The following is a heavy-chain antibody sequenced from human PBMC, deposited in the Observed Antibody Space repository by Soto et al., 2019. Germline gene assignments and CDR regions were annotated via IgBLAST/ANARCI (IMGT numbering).Heavy chain of an antibody. Sequence: PSETLSLTCAVYGGSFSGYYWSWIRQPPGKGLEWIGEINHSGSTNYNPSLKSRVTISVDTSKNQFSLKPSSVTAADTAVYYCARATLKTMVRGVMPFLRRLNWFDPWGQGTLVTVSS. D-gene: IGHD3-10*01. CDR3: ARATLKTMVRGVMPFLRRLNWFDP. V-gene: IGHV4-34*01. J-gene: IGHJ5*02. CDR2: INHSGST. CDR1: GGSFSGYY.